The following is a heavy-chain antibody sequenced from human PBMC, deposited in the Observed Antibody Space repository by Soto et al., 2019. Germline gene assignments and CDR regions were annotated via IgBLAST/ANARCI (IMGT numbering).Heavy chain of an antibody. CDR3: ARGVTDATGGDR. CDR1: GGTFSSYT. D-gene: IGHD2-21*02. Sequence: QVQLVQSGAEVKKPGSSVKVSCKASGGTFSSYTINWVRQAPGQGLEWMGKIIPILAIANYAQRFQGRLTITADNSTSTAFMELTSLRSEDTAVYYCARGVTDATGGDRWGQGTLVTVSS. V-gene: IGHV1-69*02. CDR2: IIPILAIA. J-gene: IGHJ5*02.